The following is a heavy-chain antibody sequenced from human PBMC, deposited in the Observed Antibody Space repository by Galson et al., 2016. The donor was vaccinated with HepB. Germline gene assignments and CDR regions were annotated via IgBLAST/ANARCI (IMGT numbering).Heavy chain of an antibody. Sequence: SLRLSCAASGFSFSYFGMHWVRQAPGKGLEWVAVMSFDGKREQYSDSVKGRFTVSRDNSANTIYLQMDRLRLEDTATYFWAKDRKEGRRGRQAALKGPGGAVYGMDVWGKGTTVIVSS. CDR2: MSFDGKRE. V-gene: IGHV3-30*18. CDR3: AKDRKEGRRGRQAALKGPGGAVYGMDV. CDR1: GFSFSYFG. D-gene: IGHD3-10*01. J-gene: IGHJ6*04.